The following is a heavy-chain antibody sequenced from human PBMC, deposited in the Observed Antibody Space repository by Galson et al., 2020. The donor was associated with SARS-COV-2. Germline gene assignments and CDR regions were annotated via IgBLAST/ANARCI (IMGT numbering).Heavy chain of an antibody. V-gene: IGHV1-24*01. Sequence: ASVKVSCKVSGYTPTDLSIHWVRQTPGKGHEWMGGFDPDDGETIYAQKFQGRVTMTEDTSTDTAYMELSSLRSEDTAVYYWATAPAIFGVVGLYYWGQGTLVTVSS. J-gene: IGHJ4*02. CDR3: ATAPAIFGVVGLYY. D-gene: IGHD3-3*01. CDR2: FDPDDGET. CDR1: GYTPTDLS.